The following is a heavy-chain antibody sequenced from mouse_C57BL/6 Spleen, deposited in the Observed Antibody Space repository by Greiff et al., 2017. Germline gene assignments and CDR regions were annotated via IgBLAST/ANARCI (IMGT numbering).Heavy chain of an antibody. Sequence: QVQLQQSGAELVKPGASVKISCKASGYAFSSYWMNWVKQRPGKGLEWIGQIYPGDGDTNYNGKFKGKATLTADKSSSTAYMQLSSLTSEDSAVYFCARALITSVVARGFAYWGQGTLVTVSA. V-gene: IGHV1-80*01. D-gene: IGHD1-1*01. J-gene: IGHJ3*01. CDR3: ARALITSVVARGFAY. CDR1: GYAFSSYW. CDR2: IYPGDGDT.